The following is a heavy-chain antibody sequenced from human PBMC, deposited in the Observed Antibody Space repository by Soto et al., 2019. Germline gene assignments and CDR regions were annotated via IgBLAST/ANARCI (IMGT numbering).Heavy chain of an antibody. V-gene: IGHV3-7*01. CDR2: INQDGSVK. J-gene: IGHJ4*02. Sequence: GESLKISCAASGFSFSSYWMSWVRQAPGKGLEWVASINQDGSVKFYVDSVKGRFTISRDNAKNSLYLQMNSLRAEDTAVYYCAVRARQVGYYFDYWGQGTLVTVSS. CDR1: GFSFSSYW. CDR3: AVRARQVGYYFDY. D-gene: IGHD3-10*01.